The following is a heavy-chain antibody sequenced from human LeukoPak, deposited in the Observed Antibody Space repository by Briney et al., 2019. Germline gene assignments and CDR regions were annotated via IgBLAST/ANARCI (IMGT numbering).Heavy chain of an antibody. V-gene: IGHV3-7*01. CDR2: IKQDGSEI. CDR1: RFTLSSHW. Sequence: GGSLRLSCAASRFTLSSHWMSWVRQAPGKGLEWVANIKQDGSEIHYVDSVKGRFTISRDNAKNSLYLQMNSLRAEDTAVYYCARDTSVTSFDIWGQGTMVTVSS. CDR3: ARDTSVTSFDI. J-gene: IGHJ3*02. D-gene: IGHD4-17*01.